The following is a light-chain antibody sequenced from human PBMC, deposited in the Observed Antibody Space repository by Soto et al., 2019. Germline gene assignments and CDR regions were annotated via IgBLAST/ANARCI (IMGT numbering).Light chain of an antibody. CDR2: AAS. CDR3: QQSYSNPLT. CDR1: ETITRY. J-gene: IGKJ4*01. V-gene: IGKV1-39*01. Sequence: DIQMTQSPSSLSASLGEIVIITCRASETITRYLNWYQSKPGKAPRLLISAASSLQTGVPSRFSGNYSGTDFTLTISSLQPEDFATYYCQQSYSNPLTFGGGTKVDI.